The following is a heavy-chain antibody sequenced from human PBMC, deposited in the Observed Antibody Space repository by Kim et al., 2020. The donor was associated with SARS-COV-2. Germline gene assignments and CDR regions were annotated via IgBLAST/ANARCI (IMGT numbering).Heavy chain of an antibody. D-gene: IGHD3-10*01. J-gene: IGHJ4*02. Sequence: GGSLRLSCAASGFIFSSCDMNWVRQAPGKGLEWVSYISTSSSVIYYADSVKGRFTISRDDAKTSLYLQMNSLRDDDTAVYYCARFFGSGSPAWNYFDYWGQGTLVTVSS. CDR1: GFIFSSCD. V-gene: IGHV3-48*02. CDR2: ISTSSSVI. CDR3: ARFFGSGSPAWNYFDY.